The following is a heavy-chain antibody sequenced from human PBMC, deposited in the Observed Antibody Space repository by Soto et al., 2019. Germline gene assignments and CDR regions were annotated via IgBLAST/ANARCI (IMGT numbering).Heavy chain of an antibody. D-gene: IGHD5-18*01. Sequence: QVQLQESGPGLVKPSGTLSLTCAVSGGSISSSNWWSWVRQHPGKGLEWIGEIYHRGSTNYNPSLKSRVTISVDKSKKQFSLKLSAVTAADTAVYYCAISRYSYGMKTDYWGQGTLVTVSS. J-gene: IGHJ4*02. V-gene: IGHV4-4*02. CDR2: IYHRGST. CDR1: GGSISSSNW. CDR3: AISRYSYGMKTDY.